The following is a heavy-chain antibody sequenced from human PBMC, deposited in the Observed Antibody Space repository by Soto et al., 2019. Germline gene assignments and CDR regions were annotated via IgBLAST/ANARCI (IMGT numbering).Heavy chain of an antibody. Sequence: QVQLQESGPGLVRPSQTLSLTCTVSGGSINSGDSYWNWSRQHPEKGLEWIGYINYRGSTFYNTSLKSRIIISVDTSKNQFYLSLSSVTAADTAVYYCARDAPGVAPYWGQGTLVTVSS. V-gene: IGHV4-31*03. J-gene: IGHJ4*02. CDR2: INYRGST. D-gene: IGHD2-15*01. CDR3: ARDAPGVAPY. CDR1: GGSINSGDSY.